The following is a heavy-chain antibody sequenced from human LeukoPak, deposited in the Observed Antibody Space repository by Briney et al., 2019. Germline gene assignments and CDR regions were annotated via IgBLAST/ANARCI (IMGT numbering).Heavy chain of an antibody. CDR3: AKGYYDYVWGSYYFDY. CDR2: ISGSGGST. Sequence: GGSLRLSCAASGFTFSSYAMSWVRQAPGKGLEWVSAISGSGGSTYYADSVKGRFTISRDNFRDTLYLQMNSLRAEDTAVYYCAKGYYDYVWGSYYFDYWSQGTLVTVSS. J-gene: IGHJ4*02. CDR1: GFTFSSYA. V-gene: IGHV3-23*01. D-gene: IGHD3-16*01.